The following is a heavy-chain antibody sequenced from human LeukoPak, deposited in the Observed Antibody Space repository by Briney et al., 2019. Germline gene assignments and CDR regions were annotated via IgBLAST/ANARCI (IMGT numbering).Heavy chain of an antibody. Sequence: GGSLRLSCAASGFTFGSYSMNWVRQAPGKGLEWVSSISSSSSYIYYADSVKGRFTISRDNAKYSLYLQMNSLRVEDTALYYCARDLYGDYTLDYWGQGTLVTVSS. CDR2: ISSSSSYI. CDR1: GFTFGSYS. V-gene: IGHV3-21*06. J-gene: IGHJ4*02. CDR3: ARDLYGDYTLDY. D-gene: IGHD4-17*01.